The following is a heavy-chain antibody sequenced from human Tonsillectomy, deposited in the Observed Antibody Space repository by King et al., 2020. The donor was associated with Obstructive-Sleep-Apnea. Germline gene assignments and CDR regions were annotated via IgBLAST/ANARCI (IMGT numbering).Heavy chain of an antibody. CDR3: ARGGFYYGSGSYISAFDI. D-gene: IGHD3-10*01. J-gene: IGHJ3*02. CDR2: INHSGST. CDR1: VGSFNGYY. V-gene: IGHV4-34*01. Sequence: VQLQQWGAGLLKPSETLSLTCAVYVGSFNGYYWSWIRQPPGKGLEWIGEINHSGSTNCNPSLKSRVTISADTSKNQFSLKLSSVTAADTAVYYCARGGFYYGSGSYISAFDIWGQGTMVTVSS.